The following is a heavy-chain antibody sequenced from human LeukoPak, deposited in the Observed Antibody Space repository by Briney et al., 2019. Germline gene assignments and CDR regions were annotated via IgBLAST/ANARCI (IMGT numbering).Heavy chain of an antibody. Sequence: ASVKVSCKASGYTFTRYYMHWVRQAPGQGLEWMGWINPNSGGTNYAQKFQGRVTMTRDTSISTAYMELSRLRSDDTAVYYCARDLGGYCSGGSCQQTTYNWFDPWGQGTLVTVSS. J-gene: IGHJ5*02. V-gene: IGHV1-2*02. D-gene: IGHD2-15*01. CDR2: INPNSGGT. CDR1: GYTFTRYY. CDR3: ARDLGGYCSGGSCQQTTYNWFDP.